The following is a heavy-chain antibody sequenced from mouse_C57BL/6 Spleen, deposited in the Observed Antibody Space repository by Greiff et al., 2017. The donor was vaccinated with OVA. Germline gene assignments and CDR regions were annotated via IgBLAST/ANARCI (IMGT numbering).Heavy chain of an antibody. D-gene: IGHD1-1*01. CDR2: INPSSGYI. J-gene: IGHJ2*01. Sequence: QVQLQQSGAELARPGASVKMSCKASGYTFTSYTMHWVKQRPGQGLEWIGYINPSSGYIKYNQKFKDKATLTTDKATSTDYMQLSRLTSEDSAIYNYERWINTTVVAPFDYWGQGTTLTVSS. CDR3: ERWINTTVVAPFDY. CDR1: GYTFTSYT. V-gene: IGHV1-4*01.